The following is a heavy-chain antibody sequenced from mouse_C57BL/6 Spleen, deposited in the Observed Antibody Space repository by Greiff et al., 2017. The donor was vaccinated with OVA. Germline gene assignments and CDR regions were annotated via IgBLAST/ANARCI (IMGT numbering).Heavy chain of an antibody. J-gene: IGHJ1*03. CDR2: ISNGGGST. CDR3: ARRRYYGSSPWYFDV. V-gene: IGHV5-12*01. CDR1: GFTFSDYY. D-gene: IGHD1-1*01. Sequence: EVNLVESGGGLVQPGGSLKLSCAASGFTFSDYYMYWVRQTPEKRLEWVAYISNGGGSTYYPDTVKGRFTISRDNAKNTLYLQMSRLKSEDTAMYYCARRRYYGSSPWYFDVWGTGTTVTVSS.